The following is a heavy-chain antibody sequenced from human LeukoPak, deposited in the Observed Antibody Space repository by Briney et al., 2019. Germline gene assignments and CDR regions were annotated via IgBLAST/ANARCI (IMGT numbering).Heavy chain of an antibody. J-gene: IGHJ4*02. CDR3: ARLPGYCSSNSCYRMTIPFDY. D-gene: IGHD2-2*02. V-gene: IGHV3-30-3*01. Sequence: GGSLRLSCSASGFTFSSYSMHWVRQAPGKGLEWVAVISYDGNNKYDADSVKGRFTISRDNSKNTLYLQMNSLRAEDTAVYYCARLPGYCSSNSCYRMTIPFDYWGQGTLVTVSS. CDR2: ISYDGNNK. CDR1: GFTFSSYS.